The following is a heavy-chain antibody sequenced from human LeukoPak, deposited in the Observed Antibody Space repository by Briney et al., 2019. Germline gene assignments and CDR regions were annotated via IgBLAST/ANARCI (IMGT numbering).Heavy chain of an antibody. CDR3: ARVGGWLPTQYYFDY. CDR1: GYTFTSYA. V-gene: IGHV1-69*05. D-gene: IGHD5-24*01. J-gene: IGHJ4*02. CDR2: IIPIFGTA. Sequence: ASVKVSCKASGYTFTSYAMNWVRQAPGQGLEWMGGIIPIFGTANYAQKFQGRVTITTDESTSTAYMELSSLRSEDTAVYYCARVGGWLPTQYYFDYWGQGTLVTVSS.